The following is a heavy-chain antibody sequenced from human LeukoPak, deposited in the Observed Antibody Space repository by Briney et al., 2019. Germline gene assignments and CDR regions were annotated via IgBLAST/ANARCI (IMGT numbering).Heavy chain of an antibody. CDR1: GFTFDDYA. Sequence: PGGSLRLSCAASGFTFDDYAMHWVRQAPGQGLEWVSLISGVGGSTYYADSVKGRFTISRDNSKNSLYLQMISLRTEDTALYYCAKDINANYDFWSGYVMGYYYYYMDVWGRGTTVTVSS. V-gene: IGHV3-43*02. D-gene: IGHD3-3*01. CDR3: AKDINANYDFWSGYVMGYYYYYMDV. J-gene: IGHJ6*03. CDR2: ISGVGGST.